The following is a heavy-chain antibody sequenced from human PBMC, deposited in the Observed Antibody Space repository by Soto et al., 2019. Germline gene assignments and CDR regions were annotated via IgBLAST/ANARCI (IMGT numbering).Heavy chain of an antibody. D-gene: IGHD6-13*01. CDR3: ARGLKEQQLVSRGMDV. V-gene: IGHV4-34*01. J-gene: IGHJ6*02. CDR1: GGSFSGYY. CDR2: INHSGST. Sequence: SETLSLTCAVYGGSFSGYYWSWIRQPPGKGLEWIGEINHSGSTNYNPSLKSRVTISVDTSKNQFSLKLSSVTAADTAVYYCARGLKEQQLVSRGMDVWGQGTTVTVSS.